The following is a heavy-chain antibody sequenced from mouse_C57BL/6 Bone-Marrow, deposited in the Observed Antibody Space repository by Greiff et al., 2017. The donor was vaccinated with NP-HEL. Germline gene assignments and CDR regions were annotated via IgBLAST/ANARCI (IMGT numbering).Heavy chain of an antibody. D-gene: IGHD1-1*01. CDR3: ASGNYGSMDY. CDR1: GFTFTDYY. J-gene: IGHJ4*01. Sequence: EVQLQQSGPVLVKPGPSVKISCKASGFTFTDYYMHWVKQRHGKSLEWIGLVYPYSGGTSYNQKVKGKATLTVDTSSSTAYMELNSLTSEDSAVYCCASGNYGSMDYWGQGTSVTVSS. V-gene: IGHV1-36*01. CDR2: VYPYSGGT.